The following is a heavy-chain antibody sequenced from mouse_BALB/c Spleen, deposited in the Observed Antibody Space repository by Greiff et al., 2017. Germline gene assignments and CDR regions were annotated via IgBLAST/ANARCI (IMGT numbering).Heavy chain of an antibody. V-gene: IGHV1-9*01. CDR3: ARVGKTLPHFDY. Sequence: QVQLQQSGAELMKPGASVKISCKATGYTFSSYWIEWVKQRPGHGLEWIGEILPGSGSTNYNEKFKGKATFTADTSSNTAYMQLSSLTSEDSAVYYCARVGKTLPHFDYWGQGTTLTVSS. J-gene: IGHJ2*01. CDR2: ILPGSGST. CDR1: GYTFSSYW.